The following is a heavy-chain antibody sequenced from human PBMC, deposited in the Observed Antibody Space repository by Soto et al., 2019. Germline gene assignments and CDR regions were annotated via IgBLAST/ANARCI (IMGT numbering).Heavy chain of an antibody. CDR1: GLTVSNAY. CDR2: IYDNGTT. CDR3: VRPLPSGRNYGLDV. V-gene: IGHV3-53*01. D-gene: IGHD3-10*01. J-gene: IGHJ6*02. Sequence: EVQLVESGGGLIQPGGSLRLSCEASGLTVSNAYMAWVRHAPGMGLEWVSVIYDNGTTYYADSVKGRFTISRDTSTNTLSLQMDSLRAEDTAVYYCVRPLPSGRNYGLDVWGQGTTVTVSS.